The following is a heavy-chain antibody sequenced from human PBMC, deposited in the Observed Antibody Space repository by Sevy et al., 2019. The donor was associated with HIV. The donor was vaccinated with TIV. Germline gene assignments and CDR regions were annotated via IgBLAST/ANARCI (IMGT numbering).Heavy chain of an antibody. CDR1: GFTFSSYA. V-gene: IGHV3-23*01. J-gene: IGHJ4*02. D-gene: IGHD3-10*01. CDR3: AKGGFNQAPFEYYFDY. Sequence: GGSLRLSCAASGFTFSSYAMSWVRQAPGKGLELVSAISGSGGSTYYADSVKGRFTISRDNSKNTLYLQMNSLRAEDTAVYYCAKGGFNQAPFEYYFDYWGQGTLVTVSS. CDR2: ISGSGGST.